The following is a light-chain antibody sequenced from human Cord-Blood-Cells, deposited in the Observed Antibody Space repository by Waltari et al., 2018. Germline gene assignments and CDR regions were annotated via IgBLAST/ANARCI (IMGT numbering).Light chain of an antibody. CDR3: QQLNSYPIT. CDR1: HGISSY. V-gene: IGKV1-9*01. Sequence: DIQLTQSPSFLSASVGDRVTITCRASHGISSYLAWYQQKPGKAPKHLIYAASTLQSGVPSRFSGSGSGTEFTLTISSLQPEDFATYYCQQLNSYPITFGQGTRLEIK. CDR2: AAS. J-gene: IGKJ5*01.